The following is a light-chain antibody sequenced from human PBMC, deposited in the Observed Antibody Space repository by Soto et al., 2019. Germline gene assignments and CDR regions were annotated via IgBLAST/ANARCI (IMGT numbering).Light chain of an antibody. CDR2: DAS. Sequence: IVLTQSPATLSLSPGERATLSCRASQSLSSYLAWYQQNPGQAPRLLIYDASNRATGIPDRFSGSGSGTDFTLTISSLEPEDFAVYYCQQRSNWPLTFGGGTKVDIK. CDR3: QQRSNWPLT. J-gene: IGKJ4*01. V-gene: IGKV3-11*01. CDR1: QSLSSY.